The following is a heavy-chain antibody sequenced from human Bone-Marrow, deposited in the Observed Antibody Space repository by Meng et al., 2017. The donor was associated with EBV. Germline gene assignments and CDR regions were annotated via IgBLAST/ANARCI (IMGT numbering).Heavy chain of an antibody. V-gene: IGHV1-69*06. CDR2: FLPILGAA. CDR1: GDIFTNLA. Sequence: QGHLWTSGAEVKKPASSVKVSCKASGDIFTNLAFTWVRQVPGKGLEWMGGFLPILGAANYAQKFQGRLTITADKSTTTAFMELRSLRVDDTAVYFCARDGIAVPGGSNWFDPWGQGTLVTVSS. J-gene: IGHJ5*02. D-gene: IGHD6-19*01. CDR3: ARDGIAVPGGSNWFDP.